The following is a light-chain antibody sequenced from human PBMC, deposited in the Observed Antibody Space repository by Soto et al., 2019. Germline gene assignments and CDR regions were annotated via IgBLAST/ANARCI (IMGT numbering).Light chain of an antibody. J-gene: IGKJ5*01. CDR3: QQYNNWPIT. V-gene: IGKV3-15*01. CDR1: QSVSGD. CDR2: DAS. Sequence: EIVLTQSPATLSVSPGERATLSCRASQSVSGDLAWYHHKPGQAPRLLIYDASTRALDTPARFAGSGAGTEFTLTISSLQSEDFAVYFCQQYNNWPITFGQGTRLEL.